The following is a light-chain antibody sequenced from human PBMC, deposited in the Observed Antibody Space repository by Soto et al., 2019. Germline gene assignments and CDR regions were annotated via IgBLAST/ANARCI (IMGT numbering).Light chain of an antibody. Sequence: QSALTQPRSVSGSPGQSVTISCTGTSSDVGGYNYVSWYQQHPGKAPKLMIYDVSKRPSGVPDRFSGSKSGNTASLSISGLQAEDEADYYCCLDAGSYVFGAGTKLTVL. J-gene: IGLJ1*01. CDR3: CLDAGSYV. CDR1: SSDVGGYNY. CDR2: DVS. V-gene: IGLV2-11*01.